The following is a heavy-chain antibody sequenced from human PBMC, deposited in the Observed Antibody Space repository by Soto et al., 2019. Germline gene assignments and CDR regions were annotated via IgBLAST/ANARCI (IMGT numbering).Heavy chain of an antibody. J-gene: IGHJ5*02. CDR3: ARAVNWNEFDP. CDR2: IHSSGSTI. Sequence: GGSLRLSCAASGFTFRDYYTSWIRQAPGKGLEWLSYIHSSGSTIYYAGSVKGRFTISRDNAKDFLYLQMNSLTAEDTAIYYCARAVNWNEFDPWGQGTLVTVSS. CDR1: GFTFRDYY. V-gene: IGHV3-11*01. D-gene: IGHD1-1*01.